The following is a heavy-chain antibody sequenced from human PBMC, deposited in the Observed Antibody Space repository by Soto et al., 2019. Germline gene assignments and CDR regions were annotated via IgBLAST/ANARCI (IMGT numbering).Heavy chain of an antibody. CDR2: IHYSGTT. D-gene: IGHD1-26*01. V-gene: IGHV4-59*01. CDR1: GCSISSYY. Sequence: PSETLSLTCTVSGCSISSYYWSWIRQPPGKGLEWIGYIHYSGTTNYNPTLKSRVTISVDTSKNQFSLKLSSVTAADTAVYYCARDGGSVGAHFDYWGQGAPVTVSS. CDR3: ARDGGSVGAHFDY. J-gene: IGHJ4*02.